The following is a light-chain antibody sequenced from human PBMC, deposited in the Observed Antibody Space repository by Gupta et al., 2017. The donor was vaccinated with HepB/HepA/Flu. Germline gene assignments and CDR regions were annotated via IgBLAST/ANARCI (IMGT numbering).Light chain of an antibody. CDR1: ISDVGAYKY. CDR3: SSYTTNSAWV. Sequence: QSALPQPASVSGSPGQSITISCTGTISDVGAYKYVSWYQQHPGKAPKFMIYEVSNRPSGVSNRFSGTKSGTTASLTISGLQAEDEADYYCSSYTTNSAWVFGGATKLTVL. V-gene: IGLV2-14*01. CDR2: EVS. J-gene: IGLJ3*02.